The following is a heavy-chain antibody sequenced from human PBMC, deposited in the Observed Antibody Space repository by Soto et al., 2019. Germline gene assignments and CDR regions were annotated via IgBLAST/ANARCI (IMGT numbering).Heavy chain of an antibody. J-gene: IGHJ6*02. CDR1: GYSISSGYY. D-gene: IGHD3-10*01. CDR3: AGTGDTMVWGVIIMNYYGMDV. Sequence: PSETLSLTCAVSGYSISSGYYWGWIRQPPGKGLEWIGNVHHSGITYYNPSLKSRVTIARDTSKNQYSLNLSSVTAADTAVYYCAGTGDTMVWGVIIMNYYGMDVWGQGTTVTVSS. V-gene: IGHV4-38-2*01. CDR2: VHHSGIT.